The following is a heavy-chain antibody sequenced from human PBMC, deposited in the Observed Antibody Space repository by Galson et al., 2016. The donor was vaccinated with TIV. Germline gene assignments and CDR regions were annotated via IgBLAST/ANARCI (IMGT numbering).Heavy chain of an antibody. CDR3: ARDQATLVARWFAP. CDR2: IDNDGSQT. V-gene: IGHV3-74*01. Sequence: SLRLSCAASGFTFSTYWMHWVRQVPGKGVMWVSRIDNDGSQTDYADSVRGRFTVSRDNAKNALYLQMSSLRAEDTAVYYCARDQATLVARWFAPWSQGTLVTVSS. CDR1: GFTFSTYW. J-gene: IGHJ5*02.